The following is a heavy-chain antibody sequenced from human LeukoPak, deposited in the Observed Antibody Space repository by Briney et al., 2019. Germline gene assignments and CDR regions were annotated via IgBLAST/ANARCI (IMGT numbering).Heavy chain of an antibody. Sequence: AASVKVSCKASGFTFPSSAMRWVRQARGQRLEWIGWIVVGSGNTNYAQKFQERVTITRDMSTSTAYMELSSLRSEDTAVYYCAAVAYCSSGSCYHGAFDIWGQGTMVTVSS. D-gene: IGHD2-15*01. V-gene: IGHV1-58*02. CDR1: GFTFPSSA. J-gene: IGHJ3*02. CDR2: IVVGSGNT. CDR3: AAVAYCSSGSCYHGAFDI.